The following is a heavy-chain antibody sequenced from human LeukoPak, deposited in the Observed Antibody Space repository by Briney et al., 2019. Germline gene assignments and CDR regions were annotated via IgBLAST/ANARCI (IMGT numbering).Heavy chain of an antibody. CDR1: GGSFSGYY. CDR2: INHSGST. J-gene: IGHJ4*02. Sequence: SETLSLTCAVYGGSFSGYYWSWIRQPPGKGLEWIGEINHSGSTNYNPSLKSRVTMSVDTSKNQLSLKVSSVTAADTALYYCAREYSYGVGYDYWGQGTLVTVSS. V-gene: IGHV4-34*01. D-gene: IGHD5-18*01. CDR3: AREYSYGVGYDY.